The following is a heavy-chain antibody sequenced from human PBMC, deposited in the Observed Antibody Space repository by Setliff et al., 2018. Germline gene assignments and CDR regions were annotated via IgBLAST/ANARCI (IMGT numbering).Heavy chain of an antibody. V-gene: IGHV3-7*01. Sequence: GGSLRLSCGASGFTFSTYWMSWVRQAPGKGLEWVANIKQDGSEKYYVDSVKGRFTISRDNGKNSVYLQMNSLRAEDTAVYYCARDQRLSYWGQGTLVTVSS. CDR1: GFTFSTYW. CDR2: IKQDGSEK. CDR3: ARDQRLSY. J-gene: IGHJ4*02.